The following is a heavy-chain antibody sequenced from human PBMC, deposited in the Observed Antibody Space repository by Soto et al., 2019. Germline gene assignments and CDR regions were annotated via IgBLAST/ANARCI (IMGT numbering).Heavy chain of an antibody. J-gene: IGHJ4*02. CDR2: ISAYNGDT. D-gene: IGHD3-22*01. CDR1: GYTFTNYG. Sequence: ASVKVSCKASGYTFTNYGISWVRQAPGQGLEWMGWISAYNGDTNYAQKLQGRVTMTTDTSTSTAYMELRSLRSDDTAVYYCTRDRPYYYDSSGYYSFDYWGQGALVTVSS. V-gene: IGHV1-18*01. CDR3: TRDRPYYYDSSGYYSFDY.